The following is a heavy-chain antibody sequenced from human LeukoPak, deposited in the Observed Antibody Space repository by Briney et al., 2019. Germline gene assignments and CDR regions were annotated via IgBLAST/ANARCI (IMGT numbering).Heavy chain of an antibody. CDR2: ISYDGGYK. Sequence: GGSLRLSCSASGFTFSSYAMHWVRQAPGKGLEWVAVISYDGGYKYYADSVKGRFTISRDNSKNTLCLHMNSLRAEDTSVYYCARAQRRHIAMAPSFDYWGQGTLVTVST. D-gene: IGHD5-18*01. V-gene: IGHV3-30*04. CDR1: GFTFSSYA. CDR3: ARAQRRHIAMAPSFDY. J-gene: IGHJ4*02.